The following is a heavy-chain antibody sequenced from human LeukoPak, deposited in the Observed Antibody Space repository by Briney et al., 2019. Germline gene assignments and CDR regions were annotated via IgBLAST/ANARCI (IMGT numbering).Heavy chain of an antibody. CDR3: ARSRVGELVSPIDY. V-gene: IGHV1-18*01. CDR2: ISAYNGNT. J-gene: IGHJ4*02. Sequence: GASVKVSCTASGYTFTSYGISWVRQAPGQGLEWMGWISAYNGNTNYAQKLQGRVTMTTDTSTRTAYMELRSLRSDDTAVYYCARSRVGELVSPIDYWGQGTLVTVSS. D-gene: IGHD3-10*01. CDR1: GYTFTSYG.